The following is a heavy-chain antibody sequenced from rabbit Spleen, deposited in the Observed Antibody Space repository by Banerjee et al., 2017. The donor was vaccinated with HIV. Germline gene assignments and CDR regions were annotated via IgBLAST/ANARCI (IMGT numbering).Heavy chain of an antibody. V-gene: IGHV1S40*01. CDR3: ARVSAGSFNL. Sequence: QSLEESGGDLVKPGASLTLTCIASGVSFSGSSYMCWVRQAPGKGLEWIACIEGGSSGFTYYASWVNGRFSISKTSSTTVTLQMTSLTAADTATYFCARVSAGSFNLGGPGTLVTGS. D-gene: IGHD4-2*01. J-gene: IGHJ4*01. CDR1: GVSFSGSSY. CDR2: IEGGSSGFT.